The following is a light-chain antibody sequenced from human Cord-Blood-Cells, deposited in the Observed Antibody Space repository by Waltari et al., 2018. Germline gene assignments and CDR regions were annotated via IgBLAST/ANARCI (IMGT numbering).Light chain of an antibody. V-gene: IGLV3-1*01. J-gene: IGLJ2*01. CDR1: KLGDKY. Sequence: SYELTQPPSVSVSPGQTASITCSGDKLGDKYACWCQQKPGQSPVLVIYQDSKRPSGIPERFSGSNCGNTATLTVSGTQAIEEADYYCQAWDSSTVVFGGGTKLTVL. CDR2: QDS. CDR3: QAWDSSTVV.